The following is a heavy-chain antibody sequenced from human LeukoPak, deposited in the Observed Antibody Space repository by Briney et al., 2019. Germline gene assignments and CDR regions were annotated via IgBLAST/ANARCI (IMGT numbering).Heavy chain of an antibody. V-gene: IGHV3-30*18. J-gene: IGHJ4*02. Sequence: GGSLRLSCAASGFTFSGYGMHWVRQAPGKGLEWVAVISYDGSNKYYADSVKGRFTISRDNSKNTLYLQMNSLRAEDTAVYYCAKDHTPIVVVPAAIDYWGQGTLVTVSS. CDR2: ISYDGSNK. CDR1: GFTFSGYG. D-gene: IGHD2-2*01. CDR3: AKDHTPIVVVPAAIDY.